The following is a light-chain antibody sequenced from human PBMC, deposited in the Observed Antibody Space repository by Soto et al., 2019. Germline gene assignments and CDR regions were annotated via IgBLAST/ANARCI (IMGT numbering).Light chain of an antibody. V-gene: IGLV1-44*01. Sequence: QSVLTQPPSASGTPGQRVTISCSGSSSNIVSNTVNWYQQLPGTAPKLLIYSNNQRPSGVPDRFSGSKSGTSASLAISGLQSEDEADYYCAAWDDSLNAWVFGGGPKLTVL. CDR2: SNN. CDR1: SSNIVSNT. J-gene: IGLJ3*02. CDR3: AAWDDSLNAWV.